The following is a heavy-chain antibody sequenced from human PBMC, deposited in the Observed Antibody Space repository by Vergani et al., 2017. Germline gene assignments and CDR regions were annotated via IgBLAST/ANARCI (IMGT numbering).Heavy chain of an antibody. CDR2: ITPFNGNT. D-gene: IGHD5-12*01. CDR1: GYTFTYRY. Sequence: QMQLVQSGAEVKKTGSSVKVSCKASGYTFTYRYLHWVRQAPGQALEWMGWITPFNGNTNYAQKFQDRVTITRDRSMSTAYMELSSLRSEDTAVYYCATDRRLRRSGYSGYDLFHWGQGTLVTVSS. CDR3: ATDRRLRRSGYSGYDLFH. J-gene: IGHJ4*02. V-gene: IGHV1-45*02.